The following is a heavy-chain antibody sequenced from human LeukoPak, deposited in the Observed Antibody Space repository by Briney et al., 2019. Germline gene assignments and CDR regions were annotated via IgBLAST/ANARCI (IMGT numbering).Heavy chain of an antibody. CDR1: GFTFDDYA. Sequence: PGRSLRLSCAASGFTFDDYAMHWVRQAPGKGLEWVSGISWNSGSIGYADSVKGRFTISRDNAKNSLYLQMNSLRAEDTALYYCAKEGYSYGPSFGQTGFDYWGQGTLVTVSA. CDR3: AKEGYSYGPSFGQTGFDY. V-gene: IGHV3-9*01. J-gene: IGHJ4*02. CDR2: ISWNSGSI. D-gene: IGHD5-18*01.